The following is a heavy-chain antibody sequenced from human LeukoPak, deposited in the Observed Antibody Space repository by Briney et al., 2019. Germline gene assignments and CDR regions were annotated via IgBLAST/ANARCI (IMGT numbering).Heavy chain of an antibody. CDR3: VGTYDILTGYTPYFDY. CDR2: IYTSGST. J-gene: IGHJ4*02. Sequence: PSETLSLTCTVSGGSISSGSYYWSWIRQPAGKGLELIGRIYTSGSTNYNPSLKSRVTISVDTSKNQFSLKLSSVTAADTAVYYCVGTYDILTGYTPYFDYWGQGTLVTVSS. V-gene: IGHV4-61*02. D-gene: IGHD3-9*01. CDR1: GGSISSGSYY.